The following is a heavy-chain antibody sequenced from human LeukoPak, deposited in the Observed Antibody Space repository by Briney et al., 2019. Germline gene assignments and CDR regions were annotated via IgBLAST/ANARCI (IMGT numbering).Heavy chain of an antibody. J-gene: IGHJ3*02. Sequence: GGSLRLSCAASGFTFSSYAMSWVRQAPGKGLERVSAISGSGAGTYYADFVKGRFTISRDNSKNTLFLQMNSLRAEDTAIYYCARPYGVYARGALDIWGQGTLVTVSS. CDR1: GFTFSSYA. V-gene: IGHV3-23*01. CDR2: ISGSGAGT. D-gene: IGHD4-17*01. CDR3: ARPYGVYARGALDI.